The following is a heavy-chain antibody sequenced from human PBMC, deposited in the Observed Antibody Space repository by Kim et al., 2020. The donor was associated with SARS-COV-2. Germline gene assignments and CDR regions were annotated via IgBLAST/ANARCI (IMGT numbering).Heavy chain of an antibody. V-gene: IGHV1-2*02. J-gene: IGHJ3*02. Sequence: NYAQKFQGRVTMTRDTSISPAYMELSRLRSDDTAVYYCARHGGLHDAFDIWGQGTMVTVSS. D-gene: IGHD4-17*01. CDR3: ARHGGLHDAFDI.